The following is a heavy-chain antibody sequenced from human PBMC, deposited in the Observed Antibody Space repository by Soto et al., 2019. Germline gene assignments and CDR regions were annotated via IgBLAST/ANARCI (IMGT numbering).Heavy chain of an antibody. D-gene: IGHD2-21*02. CDR3: TRDGMTTGDT. CDR1: GVAVTSYT. Sequence: SETLSLTCIVSGVAVTSYTWSWVRQPANKGLEWIGRVFSSVGATYSPSLRSRVRISMDTPENRISLKLDSVTAADAGVYYCTRDGMTTGDTWGPGTLVTVSS. J-gene: IGHJ4*02. V-gene: IGHV4-4*07. CDR2: VFSSVGA.